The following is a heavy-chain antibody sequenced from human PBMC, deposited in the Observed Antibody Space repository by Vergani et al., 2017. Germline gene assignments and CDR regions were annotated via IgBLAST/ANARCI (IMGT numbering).Heavy chain of an antibody. CDR1: GGTRSSDA. V-gene: IGHV1-69*13. CDR2: IIPVFGTV. D-gene: IGHD6-19*01. CDR3: ASPLRFGSGPPLFFDLDV. Sequence: QVHLVQSGAEVKPPGSSVKVSCKASGGTRSSDAFTWVRQAPGHGLEWMGRIIPVFGTVEYAQRFQGRVVITADDATNTAYMELSGLRSEGTAIYYCASPLRFGSGPPLFFDLDVLGQGTMVNVAS. J-gene: IGHJ6*02.